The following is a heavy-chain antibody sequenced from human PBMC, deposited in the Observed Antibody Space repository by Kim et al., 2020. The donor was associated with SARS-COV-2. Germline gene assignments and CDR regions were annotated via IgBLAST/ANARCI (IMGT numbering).Heavy chain of an antibody. CDR1: GYTFTSYG. Sequence: ASVKVSCKASGYTFTSYGISWVRQAPGQGLEWMGWISAYNGNTNYAQKLQGRVTMTTDTSTSTAYMELRSLRSDDTAVYYCARDLMRSIVVEIPAYYGMDVWGQGTTVTVSS. CDR2: ISAYNGNT. CDR3: ARDLMRSIVVEIPAYYGMDV. V-gene: IGHV1-18*01. J-gene: IGHJ6*02. D-gene: IGHD3-22*01.